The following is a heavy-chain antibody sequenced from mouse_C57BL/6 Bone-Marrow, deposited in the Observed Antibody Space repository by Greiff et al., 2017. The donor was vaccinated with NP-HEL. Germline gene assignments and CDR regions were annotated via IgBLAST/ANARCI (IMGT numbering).Heavy chain of an antibody. V-gene: IGHV1-69*01. D-gene: IGHD1-1*01. CDR2: IDPSDSYT. J-gene: IGHJ2*01. CDR3: ARGDYYGSSPY. CDR1: GYTFTSYW. Sequence: QVQLQQSGAELVMPGASVKLSCKASGYTFTSYWMHWVKQRPGQGLEWIGEIDPSDSYTNYNQKFKGKSTLTVDKSSSTAYMQLSSLTSEDSAVYYCARGDYYGSSPYWGQGTTLTVSS.